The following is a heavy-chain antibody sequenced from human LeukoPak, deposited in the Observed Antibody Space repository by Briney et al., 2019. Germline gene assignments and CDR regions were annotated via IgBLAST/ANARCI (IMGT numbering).Heavy chain of an antibody. CDR3: AELGITMIGGV. V-gene: IGHV3-7*01. CDR2: INKDGSA. D-gene: IGHD3-10*02. J-gene: IGHJ6*04. Sequence: GGSLRLSCVASGFTFSSYWMTWVRQAPGKGLEWVANINKDGSANEDSVKGRFTISRDNAKNSLYLQMNSLRAEDTAVYYCAELGITMIGGVWGKGTTVTISS. CDR1: GFTFSSYW.